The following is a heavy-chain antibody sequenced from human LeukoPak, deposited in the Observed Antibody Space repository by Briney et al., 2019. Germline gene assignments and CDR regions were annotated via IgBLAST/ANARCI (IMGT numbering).Heavy chain of an antibody. D-gene: IGHD1-26*01. Sequence: SETLSLTCTVSGGSISSSSYYWGWLRQPPGKGLEWIGSIYYSGSTYYNPSLKSRVTISVDTSKNQFSLKLSSVTAADTAVYYCARLGGSYYNCDYWGQGTLVTVSS. J-gene: IGHJ4*02. CDR2: IYYSGST. CDR3: ARLGGSYYNCDY. CDR1: GGSISSSSYY. V-gene: IGHV4-39*01.